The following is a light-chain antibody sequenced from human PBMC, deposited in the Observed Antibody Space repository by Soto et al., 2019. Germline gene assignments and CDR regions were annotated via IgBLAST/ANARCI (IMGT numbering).Light chain of an antibody. V-gene: IGLV1-40*01. CDR2: TNN. Sequence: QTVVTQPPSVSGAPGQRVTISCTGSSSNIGAGYDVHWYLQLPGSAPQLLVYTNNNRPSGVPDRFSGSASGTSASLAITGLQAEDEADYFCQSYDSRLSAYVFGTGTKLTVL. J-gene: IGLJ1*01. CDR3: QSYDSRLSAYV. CDR1: SSNIGAGYD.